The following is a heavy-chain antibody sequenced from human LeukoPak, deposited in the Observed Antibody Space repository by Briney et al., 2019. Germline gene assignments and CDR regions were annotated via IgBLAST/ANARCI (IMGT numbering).Heavy chain of an antibody. CDR3: ARELGYYDSSGS. D-gene: IGHD3-22*01. CDR2: IWYDGSNK. Sequence: GGSLRLSCAASGFTFSSYGMHWVRQAPGKGLEWVAVIWYDGSNKYYADSVKGRFTISRDNCKNTLYLQMNSLRAEDTAVYYCARELGYYDSSGSWGQGTLVTVSS. V-gene: IGHV3-33*01. J-gene: IGHJ4*02. CDR1: GFTFSSYG.